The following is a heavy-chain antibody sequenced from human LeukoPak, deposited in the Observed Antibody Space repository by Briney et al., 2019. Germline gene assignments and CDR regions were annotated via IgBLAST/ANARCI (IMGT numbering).Heavy chain of an antibody. V-gene: IGHV1-69*01. D-gene: IGHD3-10*01. CDR3: ARTTWFGEFVRTSAFDI. CDR1: GGTFSSYA. Sequence: ASVKVSCKASGGTFSSYAISWVRQAPGQGLEWMGGIIPIFGTAKYAQKFQDRVTMTADESTSTAYMDLSSLRSEDTAVYYCARTTWFGEFVRTSAFDIWGQGTMVTVSS. CDR2: IIPIFGTA. J-gene: IGHJ3*02.